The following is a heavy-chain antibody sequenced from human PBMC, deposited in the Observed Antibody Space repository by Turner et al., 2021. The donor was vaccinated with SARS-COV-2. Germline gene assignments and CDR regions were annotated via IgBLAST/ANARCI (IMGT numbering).Heavy chain of an antibody. D-gene: IGHD4-4*01. Sequence: AASGFTFSSNGMHWVRQAPGKGLEWVAVISYDGSNKYYADSVKGRFTITRDNSKNTLYLQMNSLRAEDTAVYYCAKQQGLYSSQMYYFDYWGQGTLVTVSS. CDR1: GFTFSSNG. CDR3: AKQQGLYSSQMYYFDY. J-gene: IGHJ4*02. CDR2: ISYDGSNK. V-gene: IGHV3-30*18.